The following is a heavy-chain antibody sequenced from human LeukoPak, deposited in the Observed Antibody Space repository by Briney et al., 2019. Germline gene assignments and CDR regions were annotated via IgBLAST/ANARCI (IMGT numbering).Heavy chain of an antibody. J-gene: IGHJ6*03. CDR1: GFTFSSYS. Sequence: PGGSLRLSCAASGFTFSSYSMNWVRQAPGKGREWVSSISSSSSYIYYADSVKGRFTISRDNSKNTLYLQMNSLRAEDTAVYYCARVLRYCSGGTCYSGGLGYMDVWGKGTTVTISS. D-gene: IGHD2-15*01. V-gene: IGHV3-21*04. CDR3: ARVLRYCSGGTCYSGGLGYMDV. CDR2: ISSSSSYI.